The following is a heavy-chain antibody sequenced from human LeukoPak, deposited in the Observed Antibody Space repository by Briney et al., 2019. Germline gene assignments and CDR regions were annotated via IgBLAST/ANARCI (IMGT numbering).Heavy chain of an antibody. D-gene: IGHD3-22*01. CDR3: ARDRTASYYYDSSGNKDAFDI. CDR2: INPSGGST. CDR1: GYTFTGYY. V-gene: IGHV1-46*01. Sequence: ASVKVSCKASGYTFTGYYMHWVRQAPGQGLEWMGIINPSGGSTSYAQKFQGRVTMTRDMSTSTVYMELSSLRSEDTAVYYCARDRTASYYYDSSGNKDAFDIWGQGTMVTVSS. J-gene: IGHJ3*02.